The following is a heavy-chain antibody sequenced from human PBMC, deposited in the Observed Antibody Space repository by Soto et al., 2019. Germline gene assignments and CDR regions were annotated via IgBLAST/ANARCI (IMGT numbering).Heavy chain of an antibody. V-gene: IGHV4-59*01. Sequence: PSETLCLRCTVSGVSISSYYWSWIRQPPGKGLEWIGYIYYSGSTNYNPSLKSRVTISVDTSKNQFSLKLSSVTAADTAVYYCARGVEMATITHYYYGMDVWGQGTTVTVS. CDR3: ARGVEMATITHYYYGMDV. J-gene: IGHJ6*02. CDR1: GVSISSYY. D-gene: IGHD5-12*01. CDR2: IYYSGST.